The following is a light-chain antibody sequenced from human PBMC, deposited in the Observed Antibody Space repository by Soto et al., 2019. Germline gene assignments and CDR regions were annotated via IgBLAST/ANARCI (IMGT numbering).Light chain of an antibody. V-gene: IGKV3-20*01. CDR1: QSVSSSY. CDR3: QQYGSSPIT. J-gene: IGKJ5*01. Sequence: ILWTQSPGTLSLSPGERALLSCRASQSVSSSYLAWYQQKPGQAPRLLIYGASSRATGIPDRFSGSGSGTDFTFTISRLEAEDFGVYYCQQYGSSPITVGQVTRLEIK. CDR2: GAS.